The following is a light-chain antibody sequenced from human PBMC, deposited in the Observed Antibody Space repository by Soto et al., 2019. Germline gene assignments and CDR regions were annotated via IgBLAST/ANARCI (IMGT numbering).Light chain of an antibody. CDR2: EGS. J-gene: IGLJ1*01. Sequence: ALTQPASVSGSPGQSITISCTGTSSDVGSYNLVSWYQQHPGKAPKLMIYEGSKRPSGVSNRFSGSKSGNTASLTISGLQAEDEADYYCCSYAGSSTFYVLGNGTKVT. CDR1: SSDVGSYNL. CDR3: CSYAGSSTFYV. V-gene: IGLV2-23*01.